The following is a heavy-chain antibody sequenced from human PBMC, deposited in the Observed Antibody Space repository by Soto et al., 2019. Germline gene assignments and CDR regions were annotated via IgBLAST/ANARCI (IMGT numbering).Heavy chain of an antibody. CDR3: AIHERFRVYYCCGSCYPRSFDI. V-gene: IGHV4-39*01. CDR1: GDSISSSCCY. Sequence: SETLSLTCTVSGDSISSSCCYWGWLRQPQGKGREGIGSIYYSGSTYYNPSLKSRVSISVDTSKNQFSPKLISVTAADTAVYYCAIHERFRVYYCCGSCYPRSFDIWGQGIMVTVSS. CDR2: IYYSGST. D-gene: IGHD2-15*01. J-gene: IGHJ3*02.